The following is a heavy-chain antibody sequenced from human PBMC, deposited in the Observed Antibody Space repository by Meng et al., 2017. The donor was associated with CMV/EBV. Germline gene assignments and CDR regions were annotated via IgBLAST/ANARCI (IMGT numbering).Heavy chain of an antibody. V-gene: IGHV1-69*12. CDR3: ARVCGGSCFDY. Sequence: QVRPVPSGAELKKLGSSVKVSCKASGGTFSRYAISWVRQAPGQGLEWMGGIIPIFGTANYAQKFQGRVTITADESTSTAYMELSSLRSEDTAVYYCARVCGGSCFDYWGQGTLVTVSS. J-gene: IGHJ4*02. D-gene: IGHD2-15*01. CDR1: GGTFSRYA. CDR2: IIPIFGTA.